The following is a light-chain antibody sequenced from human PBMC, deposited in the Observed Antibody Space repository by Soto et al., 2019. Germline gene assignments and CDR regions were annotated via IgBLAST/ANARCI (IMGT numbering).Light chain of an antibody. V-gene: IGKV1-5*03. J-gene: IGKJ5*01. CDR1: QSISSW. CDR2: KAS. CDR3: QQSYSTPIT. Sequence: DIQMTQSPSPLSASVGDRVTITCLASQSISSWLAWYQQKPGKAPKLLIYKASGLESGVPSRFSGSGSGTDFTLTISSLQPEDVATYYCQQSYSTPITFGQGTRLEIK.